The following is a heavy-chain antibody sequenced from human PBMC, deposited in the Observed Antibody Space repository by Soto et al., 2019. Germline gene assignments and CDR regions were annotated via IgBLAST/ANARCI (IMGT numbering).Heavy chain of an antibody. CDR2: ISYDGSNK. V-gene: IGHV3-30-3*01. D-gene: IGHD2-8*02. Sequence: GGSLRLSCAASGFTFSSYAMHWVRQAPGKGLEWVAVISYDGSNKYYADSVKGRFTISRDNSKNTLYLQMNSLRAEDTAVYYCARDGTRGYYYYYYGMDVWGQGTTVTVSS. CDR3: ARDGTRGYYYYYYGMDV. J-gene: IGHJ6*02. CDR1: GFTFSSYA.